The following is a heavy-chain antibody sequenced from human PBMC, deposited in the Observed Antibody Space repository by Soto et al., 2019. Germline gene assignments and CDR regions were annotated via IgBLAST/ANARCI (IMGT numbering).Heavy chain of an antibody. D-gene: IGHD4-17*01. V-gene: IGHV4-30-4*01. J-gene: IGHJ4*02. CDR2: IYYSVST. CDR3: ATLGRVVTTVTTGDLNLVAERLARDDY. CDR1: GGSISSGDYY. Sequence: PSETLSLTCTVSGGSISSGDYYWSWIRQPPGKGMEWIGNIYYSVSTYYNPSLKSLVTISVNKSKNQFSLKLRSVTATDTAVYYCATLGRVVTTVTTGDLNLVAERLARDDYWGQGTRVTVSS.